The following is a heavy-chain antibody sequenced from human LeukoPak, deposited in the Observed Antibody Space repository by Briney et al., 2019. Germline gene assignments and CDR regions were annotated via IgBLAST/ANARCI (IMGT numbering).Heavy chain of an antibody. V-gene: IGHV4-59*08. CDR3: ARHVLVGATLYAFDI. D-gene: IGHD1-26*01. J-gene: IGHJ3*02. CDR1: GGSISSYY. CDR2: IYYSGST. Sequence: SETLSLTCTVSGGSISSYYGSWIRQPPGKGLEWIGYIYYSGSTNYNPSLKSRVTISVDTSKNQFSLKLSSVTAADTAVYYCARHVLVGATLYAFDIWGQGTMVTVSS.